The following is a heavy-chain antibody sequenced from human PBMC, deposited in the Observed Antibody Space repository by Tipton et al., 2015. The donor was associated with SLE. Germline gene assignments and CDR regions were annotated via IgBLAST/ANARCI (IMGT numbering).Heavy chain of an antibody. D-gene: IGHD2-15*01. V-gene: IGHV3-43*01. Sequence: SLRLSCAASGFTFDEYTMHWVRQVPGKGLEWVSLTRWDGGTTYYADSVKGRFTISRDNSKNSLYLQMTNLRPEDTALYYCGKDTNKWSYDAYDFWGQGTMVTVSS. CDR2: TRWDGGTT. CDR3: GKDTNKWSYDAYDF. J-gene: IGHJ3*01. CDR1: GFTFDEYT.